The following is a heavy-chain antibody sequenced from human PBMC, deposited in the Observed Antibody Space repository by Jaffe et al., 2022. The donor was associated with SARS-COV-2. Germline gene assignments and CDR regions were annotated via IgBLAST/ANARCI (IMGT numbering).Heavy chain of an antibody. CDR1: GGTFTNYG. CDR3: ARVNGGSSLFDH. D-gene: IGHD2-15*01. Sequence: VQLVQSGAEVKKPGSSVKVSCKTSGGTFTNYGFTWVRQAPGQGLEWVGGIIPIVNATNCAQKFRGRVTITADEFTSTSYMELTSLTSEDTAVYYCARVNGGSSLFDHWGQGTLVTVSS. J-gene: IGHJ4*02. CDR2: IIPIVNAT. V-gene: IGHV1-69*01.